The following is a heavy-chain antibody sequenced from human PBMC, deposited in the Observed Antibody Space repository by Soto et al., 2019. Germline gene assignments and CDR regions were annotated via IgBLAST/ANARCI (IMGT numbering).Heavy chain of an antibody. CDR3: ARVVSSATQYFDY. CDR1: GFTFSDYY. J-gene: IGHJ4*02. Sequence: GGSLRPSCAASGFTFSDYYMSWIRQAPGKGLEWLSYISRGGSTIYYADSVKGRFTISRDNAKNSLYLQMNSLRAEDTAVYYCARVVSSATQYFDYWGPGTLVTVSS. V-gene: IGHV3-11*01. D-gene: IGHD2-15*01. CDR2: ISRGGSTI.